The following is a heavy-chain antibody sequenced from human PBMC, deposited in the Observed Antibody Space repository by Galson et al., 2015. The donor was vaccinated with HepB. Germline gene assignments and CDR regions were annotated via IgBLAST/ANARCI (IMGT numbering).Heavy chain of an antibody. CDR1: GFTFSSYA. D-gene: IGHD5-24*01. CDR3: ARWLQARYYFDY. Sequence: SLRLSCAASGFTFSSYAMHWVRQAPGKGLEWVAVISYDGSNKYYADSVKGRFTISRDNSKNTLYLQMNSLRAEDTAVYYCARWLQARYYFDYWGQGTLVTVSS. V-gene: IGHV3-30*04. J-gene: IGHJ4*02. CDR2: ISYDGSNK.